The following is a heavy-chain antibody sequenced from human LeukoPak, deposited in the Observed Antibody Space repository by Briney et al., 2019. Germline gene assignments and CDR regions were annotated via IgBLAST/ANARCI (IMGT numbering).Heavy chain of an antibody. CDR2: IYYSGST. J-gene: IGHJ4*03. Sequence: SETLSLTCTVSGGSISSYYWSWIRQPPGKGLEWIGYIYYSGSTNYNPSLKSRVTISVDTSKNQFSLKLSSVTAADTAVYYCARRRIAVAGTSYFDYWGQGTLVIVSS. D-gene: IGHD6-19*01. CDR1: GGSISSYY. V-gene: IGHV4-59*08. CDR3: ARRRIAVAGTSYFDY.